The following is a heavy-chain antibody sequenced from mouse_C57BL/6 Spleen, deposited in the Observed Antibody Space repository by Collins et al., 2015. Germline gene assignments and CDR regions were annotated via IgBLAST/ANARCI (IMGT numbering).Heavy chain of an antibody. Sequence: DVQLQESGPGLVKPSQSLSLTCTVTGYSITSDYAWNWIRQFPGNKLEWMGYISYSGSTSYNPSLKSRISITRDTSKNQFFLQLNSVTTEDTATYYCARRTDYDYDYAMDYWGQGTSVTVSS. CDR3: ARRTDYDYDYAMDY. D-gene: IGHD2-4*01. CDR1: GYSITSDYA. J-gene: IGHJ4*01. CDR2: ISYSGST. V-gene: IGHV3-2*02.